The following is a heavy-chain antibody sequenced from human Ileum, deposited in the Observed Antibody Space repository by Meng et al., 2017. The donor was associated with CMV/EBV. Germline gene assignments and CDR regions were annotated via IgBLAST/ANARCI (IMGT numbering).Heavy chain of an antibody. V-gene: IGHV4-38-2*02. CDR2: IYHSGST. CDR3: VRDPARSGSYYNEGFQWFDP. J-gene: IGHJ5*02. CDR1: TYSISSGYY. D-gene: IGHD3-10*01. Sequence: GPLRLSCTVSTYSISSGYYWGWIRQPPGKGLEWIGSIYHSGSTYYNPSLKSRVTISVDTSKNQFSLKLSSATAADTAVYYCVRDPARSGSYYNEGFQWFDPWGQGTLVTVSS.